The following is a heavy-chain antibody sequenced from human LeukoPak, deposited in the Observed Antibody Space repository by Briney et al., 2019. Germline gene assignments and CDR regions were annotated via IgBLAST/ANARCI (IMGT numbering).Heavy chain of an antibody. D-gene: IGHD2-2*01. CDR2: ISSSSSYI. J-gene: IGHJ4*02. CDR1: GFTFSSYS. V-gene: IGHV3-21*01. CDR3: ARDLRYCSSTSCYAGVDY. Sequence: GGSLRLSCAASGFTFSSYSMNWVRQAPGKGLEWVSSISSSSSYIYYADSVKGRFTISRDNAKNSLYLQMNSLRAEGTAVYYCARDLRYCSSTSCYAGVDYWGQGTLVTVSS.